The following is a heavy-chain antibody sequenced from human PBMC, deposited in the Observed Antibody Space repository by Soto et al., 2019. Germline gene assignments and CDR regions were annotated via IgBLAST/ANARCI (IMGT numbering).Heavy chain of an antibody. J-gene: IGHJ4*02. CDR3: ARLGNYYGSGSYLRPLYFDY. D-gene: IGHD3-10*01. Sequence: SLTCAVYGGSFSGYYWSWIRQPPGKGLEWIGEINHSGSTNYNPSLKSRVTISVDTSKNQFSLKLSSVTAADTAVYYCARLGNYYGSGSYLRPLYFDYWGQGTLVTVSS. V-gene: IGHV4-34*01. CDR1: GGSFSGYY. CDR2: INHSGST.